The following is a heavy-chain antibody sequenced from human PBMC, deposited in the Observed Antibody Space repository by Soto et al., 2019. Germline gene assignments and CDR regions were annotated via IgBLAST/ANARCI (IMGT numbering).Heavy chain of an antibody. CDR2: ISSSSSYI. Sequence: VGSLRLSCAASGFTFSSYSMNWVRQAPGKGLEWVSSISSSSSYIYYADSVKGRFTISRDNAKNSLYLQMNSLRAEDTAVYYCARDKFFGVVIPGDYWGQGTLVTVSS. J-gene: IGHJ4*02. CDR3: ARDKFFGVVIPGDY. V-gene: IGHV3-21*01. CDR1: GFTFSSYS. D-gene: IGHD3-3*01.